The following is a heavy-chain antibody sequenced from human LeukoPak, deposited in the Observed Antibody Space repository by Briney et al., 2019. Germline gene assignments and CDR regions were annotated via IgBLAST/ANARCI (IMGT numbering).Heavy chain of an antibody. Sequence: PSETLSLTCAVSGGSINSRDYYWGWIRQPPGKGLEWVGSIYYTESTFHNPSLKSRVIISVDTSKNLFSLKLTSVTAADSAIYYCERQTIASVTGYMLFDLWGRGTLVIVSS. CDR1: GGSINSRDYY. J-gene: IGHJ2*01. CDR2: IYYTEST. D-gene: IGHD2-2*02. V-gene: IGHV4-39*01. CDR3: ERQTIASVTGYMLFDL.